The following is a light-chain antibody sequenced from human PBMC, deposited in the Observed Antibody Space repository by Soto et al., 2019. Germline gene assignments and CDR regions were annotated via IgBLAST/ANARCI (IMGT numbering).Light chain of an antibody. CDR2: TSS. J-gene: IGKJ4*01. V-gene: IGKV1-39*01. CDR3: QQSYSSLVT. CDR1: QTIATY. Sequence: IEMTQSPASLSASVGDRVTITCRASQTIATYLNWFQHKSGRAPKLLIYTSSSVNSGVSSRFRVSGSGTDFTLTINDVQPEDSATYYCQQSYSSLVTFGAGTKVDIK.